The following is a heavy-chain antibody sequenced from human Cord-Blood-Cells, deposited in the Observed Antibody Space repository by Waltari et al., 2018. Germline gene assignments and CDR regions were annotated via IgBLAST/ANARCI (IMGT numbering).Heavy chain of an antibody. CDR3: AREARYYYGSGSPKYFQH. CDR1: GGSISSGDYY. D-gene: IGHD3-10*01. J-gene: IGHJ1*01. CDR2: IYYSGST. V-gene: IGHV4-30-4*01. Sequence: QVQLQESGPGLVKPSQTLSLTCTVSGGSISSGDYYWSWIRQPPGKGLEWIGYIYYSGSTYYNPSLKSRVTISVDTSKTQFSLKLSSVTAADTAVYYCAREARYYYGSGSPKYFQHWGQGTLVTVSS.